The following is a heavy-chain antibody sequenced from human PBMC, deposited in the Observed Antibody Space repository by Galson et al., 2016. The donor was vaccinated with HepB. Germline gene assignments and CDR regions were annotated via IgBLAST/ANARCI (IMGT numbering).Heavy chain of an antibody. CDR3: ARLLRYYHDSSGYSVD. Sequence: QSGAEVKRPGESLKISCKGSGYTFTSYEIGWVRQVPGKGLEWMGIIHPGDSKTTYSPSFQGQVTISADQSINTAYLQCNSLRASDTAMYYCARLLRYYHDSSGYSVDWGQGTLVIVSS. V-gene: IGHV5-51*01. J-gene: IGHJ4*02. CDR2: IHPGDSKT. CDR1: GYTFTSYE. D-gene: IGHD3-22*01.